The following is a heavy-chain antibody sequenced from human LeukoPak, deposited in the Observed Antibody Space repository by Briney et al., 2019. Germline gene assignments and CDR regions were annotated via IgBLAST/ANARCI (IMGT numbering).Heavy chain of an antibody. CDR3: ARDCNRVVYPPGAFDI. CDR2: INPNSGGT. Sequence: PAASVTVSCKASGYTFTGYYMHWVRQAPGQGLEWMGWINPNSGGTNYALKFQGRVTMTRDTSISTAYMELSRLRSDDTAVYYCARDCNRVVYPPGAFDIWGQGTMATVSS. V-gene: IGHV1-2*02. D-gene: IGHD2/OR15-2a*01. CDR1: GYTFTGYY. J-gene: IGHJ3*02.